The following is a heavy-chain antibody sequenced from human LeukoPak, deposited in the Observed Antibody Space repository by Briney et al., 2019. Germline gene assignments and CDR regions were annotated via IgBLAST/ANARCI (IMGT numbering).Heavy chain of an antibody. V-gene: IGHV4-4*09. CDR1: GGSISSYY. J-gene: IGHJ4*02. CDR3: ARHESGYYTLDY. D-gene: IGHD3-3*01. CDR2: IYTSGST. Sequence: PSETLSLTCTVSGGSISSYYGSWIRHPLGEGLWCIGYIYTSGSTTYNPSLTSRVTISVDTSTHQSSLKLSSVTAADTAVYYCARHESGYYTLDYWGQGTLVTVSS.